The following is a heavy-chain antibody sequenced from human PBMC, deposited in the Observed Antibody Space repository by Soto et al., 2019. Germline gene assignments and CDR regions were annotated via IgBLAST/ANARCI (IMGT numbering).Heavy chain of an antibody. CDR3: ARHNSIWPNWLEP. V-gene: IGHV1-18*01. D-gene: IGHD1-1*01. J-gene: IGHJ5*02. CDR2: ISGYNGNT. Sequence: ASVKVSCKASGYTFTSYGISWVRQAPGQGLEWMGWISGYNGNTNYAQKFQGRVTMTTDTSTSTAYMEVRSLRSDDTAVYYCARHNSIWPNWLEPWGQGTLVTVAS. CDR1: GYTFTSYG.